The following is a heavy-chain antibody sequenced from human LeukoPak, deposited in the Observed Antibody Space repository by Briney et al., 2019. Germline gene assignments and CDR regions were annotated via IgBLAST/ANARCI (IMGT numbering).Heavy chain of an antibody. CDR1: GFTFSSYS. J-gene: IGHJ4*02. V-gene: IGHV3-21*04. CDR3: AKDDHYDILTGPYFDY. D-gene: IGHD3-9*01. Sequence: GGSLRLSCAASGFTFSSYSMNWVRQAPGKGLEWVSSISSSSSYIYYADSVKGRFTISRDNSKNTLYLQMNSLRAEDTAVYYCAKDDHYDILTGPYFDYWGQGTLVTVSS. CDR2: ISSSSSYI.